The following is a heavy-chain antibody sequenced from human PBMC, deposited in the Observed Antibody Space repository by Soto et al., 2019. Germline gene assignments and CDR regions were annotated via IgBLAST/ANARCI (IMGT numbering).Heavy chain of an antibody. D-gene: IGHD3-10*01. J-gene: IGHJ4*02. V-gene: IGHV1-18*01. CDR3: ARGWFGVLVYYFDY. Sequence: QVQLVQSGAEVKKPGASVKVSCKASGYTFTSYGISWVRQAPGQGLEWMGWISAYNGNTKYAQKLQGRVHMTTDTSKSTAYVEQRSLRSDDTAVYYCARGWFGVLVYYFDYWGQGTLVTVSS. CDR1: GYTFTSYG. CDR2: ISAYNGNT.